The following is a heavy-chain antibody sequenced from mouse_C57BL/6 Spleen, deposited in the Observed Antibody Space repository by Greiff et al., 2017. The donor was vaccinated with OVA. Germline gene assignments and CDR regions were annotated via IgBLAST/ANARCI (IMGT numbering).Heavy chain of an antibody. CDR2: INPNNGGT. D-gene: IGHD1-1*01. CDR1: GYTFTDYN. CDR3: ATLTTVVGTGFDY. Sequence: VQLQQSGPELVKPGASVKMSCKASGYTFTDYNMHWVKQSHGKSLEWIGYINPNNGGTSYNQKFKGKATLTVNKSSSTAYMELRSLTSEDSAVYYGATLTTVVGTGFDYWGQGTTLTVSS. J-gene: IGHJ2*01. V-gene: IGHV1-22*01.